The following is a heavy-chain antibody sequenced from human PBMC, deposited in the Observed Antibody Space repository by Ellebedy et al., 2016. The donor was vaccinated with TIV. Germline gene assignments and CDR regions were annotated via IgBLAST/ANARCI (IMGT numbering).Heavy chain of an antibody. CDR3: ARDGSYGDYLSPAHAFEI. D-gene: IGHD4-17*01. CDR1: GFSFRSYW. Sequence: GESLKISCVGSGFSFRSYWMTWVRQAPGKGLEWVANINQDGSDKYYVDSVRGRFTISRDNAKNSLNLQLNSLRDEDTAVYYCARDGSYGDYLSPAHAFEIWGQGTVVAVSS. CDR2: INQDGSDK. V-gene: IGHV3-7*01. J-gene: IGHJ3*02.